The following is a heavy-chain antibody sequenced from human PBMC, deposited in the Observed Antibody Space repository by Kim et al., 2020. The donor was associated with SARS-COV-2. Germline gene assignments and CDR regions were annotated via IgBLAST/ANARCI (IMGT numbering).Heavy chain of an antibody. V-gene: IGHV3-53*01. Sequence: TYYADSVKGRFTISRDNAKNTLYLQMNSLRAEDTAVYYCARLEVGALDYWGQGTLVTVSS. D-gene: IGHD1-26*01. CDR2: T. CDR3: ARLEVGALDY. J-gene: IGHJ4*02.